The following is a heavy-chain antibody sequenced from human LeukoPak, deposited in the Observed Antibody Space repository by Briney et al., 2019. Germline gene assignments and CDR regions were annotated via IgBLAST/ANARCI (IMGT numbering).Heavy chain of an antibody. J-gene: IGHJ5*02. CDR1: GGSISSYY. CDR3: ARPLPDSSSWANWFDP. V-gene: IGHV4-39*01. D-gene: IGHD6-13*01. Sequence: SEILSLTCTVSGGSISSYYWSWIRQPPGKGLEWIGSIYYSGSTYYNPSLKSRVTISVDTSKNQFSLKLSSVTAADTAVYYCARPLPDSSSWANWFDPWGQGTLVTVSS. CDR2: IYYSGST.